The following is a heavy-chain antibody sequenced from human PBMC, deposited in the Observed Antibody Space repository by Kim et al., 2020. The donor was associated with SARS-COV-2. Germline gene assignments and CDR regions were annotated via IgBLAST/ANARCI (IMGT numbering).Heavy chain of an antibody. V-gene: IGHV3-11*04. D-gene: IGHD4-4*01. CDR3: ARDDYSNPGVFDY. J-gene: IGHJ4*02. Sequence: YADSVKGRFTISSEHAKNALYLQMNSLRAEETAVYYCARDDYSNPGVFDYWGQGTLVTVSS.